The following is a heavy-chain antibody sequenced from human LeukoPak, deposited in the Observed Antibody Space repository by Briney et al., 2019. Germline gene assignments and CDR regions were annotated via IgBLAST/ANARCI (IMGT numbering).Heavy chain of an antibody. Sequence: ASGRVCCSASGYTFTGYYMHWGRRAPGHRLEWMGWMKHNSGGTNYAQKFPGRVTMTRDTSISTAYMELSRLRSDDTAVYYCARERRIYADYGAYYYGMDVWGQGTTVTVSS. J-gene: IGHJ6*02. V-gene: IGHV1-2*02. CDR2: MKHNSGGT. D-gene: IGHD4-17*01. CDR3: ARERRIYADYGAYYYGMDV. CDR1: GYTFTGYY.